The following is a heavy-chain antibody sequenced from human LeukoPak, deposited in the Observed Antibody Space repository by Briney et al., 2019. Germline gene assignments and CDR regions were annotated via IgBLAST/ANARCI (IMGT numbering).Heavy chain of an antibody. Sequence: GGSLRLSCAASGFTLSTYSMNWVRQAPGKGLEWISYITGSSSTISYADSVKGRFTISRDNAKNSLSLPMNSLRAEDTAVYYCATDRHWAFDYWGQGTLVTVSS. CDR3: ATDRHWAFDY. CDR1: GFTLSTYS. J-gene: IGHJ4*02. V-gene: IGHV3-48*01. CDR2: ITGSSSTI. D-gene: IGHD3-16*01.